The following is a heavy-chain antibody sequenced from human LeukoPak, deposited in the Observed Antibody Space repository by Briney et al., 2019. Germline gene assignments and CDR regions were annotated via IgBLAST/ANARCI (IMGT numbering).Heavy chain of an antibody. D-gene: IGHD1-26*01. CDR1: GFTFSSYG. CDR2: ISYDGSNK. J-gene: IGHJ4*02. Sequence: GRSLRLSCAASGFTFSSYGMHWVRQAPGKGLEWVAVISYDGSNKYYADSVKGRFTISRDNSKNTLYLQMNSLRAEDTAVYYCARSMGATTYFDYWGQGTLVTVSS. CDR3: ARSMGATTYFDY. V-gene: IGHV3-30*03.